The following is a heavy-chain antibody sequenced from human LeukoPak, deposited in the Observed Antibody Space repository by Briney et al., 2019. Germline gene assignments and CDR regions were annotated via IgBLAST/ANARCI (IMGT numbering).Heavy chain of an antibody. D-gene: IGHD6-19*01. CDR3: ARDRRAVAGPAFDY. V-gene: IGHV4-39*07. CDR2: IYHSGTT. J-gene: IGHJ4*02. Sequence: SETLSLTCTVSGGSISSGSYYWGWIRQPPGKGLEWIGSIYHSGTTYYNPSLESRVAISLDTSKNQFSLKLSSVTAADTAVYYCARDRRAVAGPAFDYWGQGTLVTVSS. CDR1: GGSISSGSYY.